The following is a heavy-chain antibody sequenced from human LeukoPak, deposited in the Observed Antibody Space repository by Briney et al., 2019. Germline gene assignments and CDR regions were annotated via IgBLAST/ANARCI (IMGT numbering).Heavy chain of an antibody. Sequence: GSLRLSCAASGFTFSSYAMSWVRQAPGKGLEWVSAISGSGGSTYYADSVKGRFTISRDNSKNTLYLQMNSLTVEDTAVYYCAKDRGETYDVLTGYFPQYFFDSWGQGALVAVSS. CDR2: ISGSGGST. J-gene: IGHJ4*02. D-gene: IGHD3-9*01. V-gene: IGHV3-23*01. CDR3: AKDRGETYDVLTGYFPQYFFDS. CDR1: GFTFSSYA.